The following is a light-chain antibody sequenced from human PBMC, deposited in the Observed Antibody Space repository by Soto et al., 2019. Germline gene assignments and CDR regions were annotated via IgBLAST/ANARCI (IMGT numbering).Light chain of an antibody. CDR2: LNS. CDR3: QSYDSGLSVYV. CDR1: SPNVGTNP. Sequence: QSVLTQPPSASGTPGQTVTVSCSISSPNVGTNPVHWYQRLPGSAPKLLIYLNSNRPSGVPDRFSASKSGTSASLAITGLQADDEADYFCQSYDSGLSVYVFGSGTKVT. V-gene: IGLV1-40*01. J-gene: IGLJ1*01.